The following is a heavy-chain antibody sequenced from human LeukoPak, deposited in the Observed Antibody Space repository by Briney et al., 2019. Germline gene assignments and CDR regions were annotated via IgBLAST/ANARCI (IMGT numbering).Heavy chain of an antibody. J-gene: IGHJ4*02. V-gene: IGHV3-7*01. D-gene: IGHD2-2*01. Sequence: GGSLRLSCAASGFTFSSYWMSWVRQAPGKGLEWVANIKQDGSEKYYVDSVKGRFTISRDNAKNSLYLQINSLRAEDTAVYYCARHHLYQEINFDYWGQGTLVTVSS. CDR2: IKQDGSEK. CDR3: ARHHLYQEINFDY. CDR1: GFTFSSYW.